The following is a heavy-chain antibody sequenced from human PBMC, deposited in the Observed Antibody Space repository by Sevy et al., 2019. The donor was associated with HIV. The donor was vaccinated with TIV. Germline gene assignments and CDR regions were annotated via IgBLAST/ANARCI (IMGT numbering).Heavy chain of an antibody. Sequence: ASVKVSCKASGYTFTGYYMHWVRQAPGQGLEWMGWINPNSGGTNYAQKFQGGVTMTRDTSIGTAYMERGRLRSDDTAVYYCARSISAGNPDAFDIWGQGTMVTVSS. CDR3: ARSISAGNPDAFDI. J-gene: IGHJ3*02. D-gene: IGHD3-3*02. CDR1: GYTFTGYY. V-gene: IGHV1-2*02. CDR2: INPNSGGT.